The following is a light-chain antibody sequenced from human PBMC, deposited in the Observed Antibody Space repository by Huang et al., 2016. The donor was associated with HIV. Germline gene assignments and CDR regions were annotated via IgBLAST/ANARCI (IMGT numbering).Light chain of an antibody. CDR1: QTVSSSH. Sequence: IVLTQSPGTLSLAPGERATLSCSASQTVSSSHLAWFQQKAGQAPRLLIYNAFRRATGIPERFSGSGSGTDFTLTISRLEPEDFAVYYCQQYGTSPRTFGQGTKLDIK. CDR2: NAF. V-gene: IGKV3-20*01. CDR3: QQYGTSPRT. J-gene: IGKJ1*01.